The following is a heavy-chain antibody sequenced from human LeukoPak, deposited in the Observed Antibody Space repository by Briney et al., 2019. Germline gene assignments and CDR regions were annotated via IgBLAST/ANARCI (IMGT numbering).Heavy chain of an antibody. J-gene: IGHJ3*02. CDR2: ISDDGSNK. V-gene: IGHV3-30-3*01. CDR1: GFTFSSYA. CDR3: ARGQGLKGAFDI. Sequence: GGSLRLSCAASGFTFSSYAMHWVRQAPGKGLEWAAVISDDGSNKYYADSVKGRFTISRDNSKNTLYLQMNSLRAEDTAVYYCARGQGLKGAFDIWGQGTMVTVSS.